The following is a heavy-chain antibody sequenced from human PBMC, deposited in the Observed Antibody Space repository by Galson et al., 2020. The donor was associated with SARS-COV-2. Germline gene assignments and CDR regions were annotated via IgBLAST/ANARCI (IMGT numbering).Heavy chain of an antibody. CDR3: ARGWLAVPGYSTQEH. Sequence: GGSLRLSCAASGFIFKDYEMYWVRLVPGKGLEWIAYISHSGNTIHYADSVKGRFNISRDNAKRSLYLQMNTLTAVDSGIYYCARGWLAVPGYSTQEHWGRGTLVTVSS. D-gene: IGHD6-19*01. J-gene: IGHJ4*02. CDR2: ISHSGNTI. V-gene: IGHV3-48*03. CDR1: GFIFKDYE.